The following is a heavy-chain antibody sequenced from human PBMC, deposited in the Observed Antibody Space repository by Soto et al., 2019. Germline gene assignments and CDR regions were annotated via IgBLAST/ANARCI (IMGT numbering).Heavy chain of an antibody. Sequence: AXVKVSCKASGYTFTGYYMHWVRQAPGQGLEWMGWISAYNGNTNYAQKLQGRVTMTTDTSTSTAYMELRSLRSDDTAVYYCARDLATLWLVFDYWGQGTLVTVSS. CDR1: GYTFTGYY. V-gene: IGHV1-18*04. CDR2: ISAYNGNT. J-gene: IGHJ4*02. D-gene: IGHD6-19*01. CDR3: ARDLATLWLVFDY.